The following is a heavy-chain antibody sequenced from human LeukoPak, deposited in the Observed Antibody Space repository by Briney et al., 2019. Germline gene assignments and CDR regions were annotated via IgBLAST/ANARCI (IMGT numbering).Heavy chain of an antibody. CDR1: GGTFSSYA. V-gene: IGHV1-8*03. CDR3: ARVKNYGYCSGGSCYHYYYYMDV. J-gene: IGHJ6*03. Sequence: GASVKVSCKASGGTFSSYAINWVRQATGQGLEWMGWMNPNSGNTGYAQKFQGRVPITRNTSISTAYMELSSLRSEDTAVYYCARVKNYGYCSGGSCYHYYYYMDVWGKGTTVTVSS. CDR2: MNPNSGNT. D-gene: IGHD2-15*01.